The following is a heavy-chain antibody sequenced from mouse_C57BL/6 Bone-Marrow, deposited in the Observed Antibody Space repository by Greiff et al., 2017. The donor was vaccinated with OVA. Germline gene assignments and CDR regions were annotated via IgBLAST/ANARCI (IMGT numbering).Heavy chain of an antibody. CDR2: INPSTGGT. CDR1: GYSFTGYY. CDR3: ARREEFTTVVATVGDDYYAMDY. J-gene: IGHJ4*01. D-gene: IGHD1-1*01. Sequence: EVQLQESGPELVKPGASVKISCKASGYSFTGYYMNWVKQSPEKSLEWIGEINPSTGGTTYNQKFKAKATLTVDKSSSTAYMQLKSLTSEDSAVYYCARREEFTTVVATVGDDYYAMDYWGQGTSVTVSS. V-gene: IGHV1-42*01.